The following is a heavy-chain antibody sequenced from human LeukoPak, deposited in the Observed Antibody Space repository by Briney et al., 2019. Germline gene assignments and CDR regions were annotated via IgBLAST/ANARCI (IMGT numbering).Heavy chain of an antibody. Sequence: PSETLSLTCTVSGGSISSSSYYWGWIRQPPGKGLEWIGNVYHSGSTYYNPSLKGRFTISVDTSKNQFSLKLTSVTAADTAVYYCARGFSAFDFWGQGTMVIVSP. CDR1: GGSISSSSYY. J-gene: IGHJ3*01. CDR3: ARGFSAFDF. CDR2: VYHSGST. V-gene: IGHV4-39*07. D-gene: IGHD3-3*01.